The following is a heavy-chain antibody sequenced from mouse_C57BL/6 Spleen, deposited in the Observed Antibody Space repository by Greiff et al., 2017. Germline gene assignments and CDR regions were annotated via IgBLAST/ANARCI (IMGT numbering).Heavy chain of an antibody. CDR1: GYTFTSYW. CDR2: IDPSDSET. CDR3: AREYGSADYYAMDY. D-gene: IGHD1-1*01. V-gene: IGHV1-52*01. J-gene: IGHJ4*01. Sequence: VQLQQPGAELVRPGSSVKLSCKASGYTFTSYWMHWVKQRPIQGLEWIGNIDPSDSETHYNQKFKDKATLTVDKSSSTAYMQLSSLTSEDSAVYYCAREYGSADYYAMDYWGQGTSVTVSS.